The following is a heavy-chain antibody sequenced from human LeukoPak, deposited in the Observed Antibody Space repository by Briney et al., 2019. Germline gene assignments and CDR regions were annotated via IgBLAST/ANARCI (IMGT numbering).Heavy chain of an antibody. CDR3: GSGGAYYFDY. D-gene: IGHD3-10*01. Sequence: SETLSLTCTVSGGSISSSSYYWGWIRQPPGKGLEWIESIYYSGSTYYNPSLKSRVTISVDTSKNQFSLKLSSVTVADTAVYYCGSGGAYYFDYWGQGTLVTVSS. V-gene: IGHV4-39*07. CDR2: IYYSGST. J-gene: IGHJ4*02. CDR1: GGSISSSSYY.